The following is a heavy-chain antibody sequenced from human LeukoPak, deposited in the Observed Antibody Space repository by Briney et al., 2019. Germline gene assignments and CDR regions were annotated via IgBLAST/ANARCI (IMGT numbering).Heavy chain of an antibody. CDR1: GGSISSYY. Sequence: KPSETLSLTCTVSGGSISSYYWSWIRQPPGKGLEWIGYIYYNGSSNYNPSLKSRVTISVDTATSKYHLTLRPGTAADTDVYYCARAAKTGTTGVDIWGQGTMVTVSS. CDR2: IYYNGSS. D-gene: IGHD1-7*01. V-gene: IGHV4-59*12. J-gene: IGHJ3*02. CDR3: ARAAKTGTTGVDI.